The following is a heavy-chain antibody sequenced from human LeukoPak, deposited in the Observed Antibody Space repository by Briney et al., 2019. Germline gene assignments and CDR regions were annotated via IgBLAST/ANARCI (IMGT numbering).Heavy chain of an antibody. V-gene: IGHV4-34*01. J-gene: IGHJ5*02. CDR2: INHSGST. Sequence: PSETLSLTXAVYGGSFSGYYWSWIRQTPGKGLEWIGEINHSGSTNYNPSLKSRVTISVDTSKNQFSLKLSSVTAADTAVYYCARGRHCSSTSCYYLANWFDPWGQGTLVTVSS. CDR3: ARGRHCSSTSCYYLANWFDP. CDR1: GGSFSGYY. D-gene: IGHD2-2*01.